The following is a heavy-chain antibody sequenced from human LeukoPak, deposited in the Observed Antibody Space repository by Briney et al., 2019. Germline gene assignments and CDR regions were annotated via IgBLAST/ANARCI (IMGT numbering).Heavy chain of an antibody. CDR2: INWDSGYI. V-gene: IGHV3-9*01. CDR1: GFTFEGCA. D-gene: IGHD2-8*01. CDR3: AKEGSVCRNGICRYFDY. Sequence: GRSLRLSCAASGFTFEGCAMPWVRQAPGKGLEWVSSINWDSGYIEYADSVRGRFTISRDNAKNSLYLQMNSLKPGDTALYFCAKEGSVCRNGICRYFDYWGQGTPVTVSS. J-gene: IGHJ4*02.